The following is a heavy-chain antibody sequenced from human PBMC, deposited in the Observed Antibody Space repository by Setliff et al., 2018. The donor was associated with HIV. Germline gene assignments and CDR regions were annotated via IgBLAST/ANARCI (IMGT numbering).Heavy chain of an antibody. V-gene: IGHV3-21*01. CDR3: AKEAIYVGYVDY. D-gene: IGHD3-16*01. Sequence: GSLRLSCAASGFTFSTYSMNWVRQAPGKGLEWVSSISSSSSYIYYADSVQGRFTISRDNAKNSLYLQMNSLRAEDTAVYYCAKEAIYVGYVDYWGQGTLVTVSS. CDR2: ISSSSSYI. CDR1: GFTFSTYS. J-gene: IGHJ4*02.